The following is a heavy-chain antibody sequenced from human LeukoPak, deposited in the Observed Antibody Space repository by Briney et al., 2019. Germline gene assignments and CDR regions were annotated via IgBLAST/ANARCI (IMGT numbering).Heavy chain of an antibody. CDR2: IRSNGGNK. D-gene: IGHD5-24*01. CDR1: EFTFSRYG. Sequence: PGGSLRLSCAASEFTFSRYGMHWVRQAPGKGLEWVAFIRSNGGNKYYADAVKGRFTISRDNSKHTLYVQMNSLRAEDTAVYYCAKDRGSGMPTNFDYWGQGTLVTVSS. CDR3: AKDRGSGMPTNFDY. V-gene: IGHV3-30*02. J-gene: IGHJ4*02.